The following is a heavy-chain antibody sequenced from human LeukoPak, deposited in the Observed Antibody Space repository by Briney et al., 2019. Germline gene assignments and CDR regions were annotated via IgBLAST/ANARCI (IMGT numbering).Heavy chain of an antibody. J-gene: IGHJ4*02. D-gene: IGHD6-13*01. Sequence: PGGSLRLSCAASGFTFSSYEMNWVRQAPGKGLEWVSYISSSGSTIYYADSVKGRFTISRDNSKNTLYLQMNSLRAEDTAVYYCAKDHRYSSSWGSNGYFDYWGQGTLVTVSS. CDR1: GFTFSSYE. CDR2: ISSSGSTI. V-gene: IGHV3-48*03. CDR3: AKDHRYSSSWGSNGYFDY.